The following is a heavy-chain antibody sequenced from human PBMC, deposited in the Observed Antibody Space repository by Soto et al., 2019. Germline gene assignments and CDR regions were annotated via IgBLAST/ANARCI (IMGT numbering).Heavy chain of an antibody. V-gene: IGHV3-13*01. D-gene: IGHD6-13*01. Sequence: EVQLVESGGGLVQPGGSLRLSCAASGFTLSSYDMHWVRQATGKGLEWVSAIGTAGDTYYPGSVKGRFTISRENAKNSLYLQMNSLRAGDTAVYYCARLTRQLVLDYWGQGTLVTVSS. CDR3: ARLTRQLVLDY. J-gene: IGHJ4*02. CDR2: IGTAGDT. CDR1: GFTLSSYD.